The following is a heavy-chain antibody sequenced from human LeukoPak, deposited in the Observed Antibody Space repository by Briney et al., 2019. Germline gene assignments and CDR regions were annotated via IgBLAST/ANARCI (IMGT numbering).Heavy chain of an antibody. D-gene: IGHD2-15*01. CDR2: IYPGDSDT. J-gene: IGHJ4*02. CDR1: GYSFTNNW. Sequence: GEYLKISCKGSGYSFTNNWIGWVRQMPGKGLEWMGIIYPGDSDTRYSPSFRGQVTISADKSISTAYLRWSSLKASDTAMYYCARLSPFCRIKGDGTCYSDYWGQGTLVTVSS. V-gene: IGHV5-51*01. CDR3: ARLSPFCRIKGDGTCYSDY.